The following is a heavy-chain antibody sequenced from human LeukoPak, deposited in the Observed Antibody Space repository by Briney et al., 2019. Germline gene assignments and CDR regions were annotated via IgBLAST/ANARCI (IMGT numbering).Heavy chain of an antibody. Sequence: ASVTVSCKASGYTFTSYYMHWVRQAPGQGLEWMGIINPSGGSTSYAQKFQGRVTMTRDTSTSTVYMELSSLRSEDTAVYYCARGWNIVVVTATNFDYWGQGTLVTVSS. CDR3: ARGWNIVVVTATNFDY. CDR1: GYTFTSYY. CDR2: INPSGGST. V-gene: IGHV1-46*01. J-gene: IGHJ4*02. D-gene: IGHD2-21*02.